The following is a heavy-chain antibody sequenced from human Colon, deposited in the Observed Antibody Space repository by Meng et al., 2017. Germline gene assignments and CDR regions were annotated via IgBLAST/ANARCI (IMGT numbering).Heavy chain of an antibody. CDR3: ARDWGDVRGGFDF. CDR1: WDSVSTDSAA. CDR2: TYYSSKYYN. V-gene: IGHV6-1*01. Sequence: QLQQSRSGLMKPLPSLSPPYAISWDSVSTDSAACNWTMQSPSRGLEWLGRTYYSSKYYNAYSLSVKSRITINPDTSKNQFSLQLNSVTPEDTAIYYCARDWGDVRGGFDFWGQGTLVTVSS. J-gene: IGHJ4*02. D-gene: IGHD3-10*02.